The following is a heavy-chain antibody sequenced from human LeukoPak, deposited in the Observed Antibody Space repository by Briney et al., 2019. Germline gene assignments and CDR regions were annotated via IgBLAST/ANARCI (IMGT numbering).Heavy chain of an antibody. CDR3: ARIRITMIVVVQGTYFDY. CDR2: IYYSGST. CDR1: GASISSSTDY. V-gene: IGHV4-39*07. J-gene: IGHJ4*02. Sequence: SETLSLTCTVSGASISSSTDYWGWIRQPPGKGLEWIANIYYSGSTYYNPSLKSRVTISVDTSKNQFSLKLSSVTAADTAVYYCARIRITMIVVVQGTYFDYWGQETLVTVSS. D-gene: IGHD3-22*01.